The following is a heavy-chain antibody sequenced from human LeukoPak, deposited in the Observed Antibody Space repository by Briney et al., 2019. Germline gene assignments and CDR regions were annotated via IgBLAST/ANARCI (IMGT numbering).Heavy chain of an antibody. Sequence: PGGSLRLSCAASGFTFSSYWMSWVRQAPGKGLEWVANIKQDGSNKYYADSVKGRFTISRDNSKNTLYLQMNSLRAEDTAVYYCAKHISSSLDYWGQGTLVTVSS. CDR2: IKQDGSNK. CDR3: AKHISSSLDY. CDR1: GFTFSSYW. V-gene: IGHV3-7*01. D-gene: IGHD6-13*01. J-gene: IGHJ4*02.